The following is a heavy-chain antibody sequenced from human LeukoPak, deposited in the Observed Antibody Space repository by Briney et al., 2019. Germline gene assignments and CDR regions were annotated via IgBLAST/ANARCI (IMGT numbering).Heavy chain of an antibody. D-gene: IGHD2-2*01. CDR3: ARALGYCGSTKCNYGLDV. CDR1: GGSISSGDYY. Sequence: SETLSLTCTVSGGSISSGDYYWSWIRQPPGKGLEWIGYIYYSGSTYYNPSLKSRVTISVDTSKNEFSLKLSSVTAADTTVYYCARALGYCGSTKCNYGLDVWGQGTTVTVSS. V-gene: IGHV4-30-4*01. J-gene: IGHJ6*02. CDR2: IYYSGST.